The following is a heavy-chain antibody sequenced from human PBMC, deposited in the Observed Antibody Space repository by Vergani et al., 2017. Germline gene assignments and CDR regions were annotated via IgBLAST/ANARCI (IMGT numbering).Heavy chain of an antibody. J-gene: IGHJ4*02. D-gene: IGHD2-15*01. CDR1: GGSISSSSYY. CDR2: IYYSGST. Sequence: QLQLQESGPGLVKPSETLSLTCTVSGGSISSSSYYWGWIRQPPGKGLEWIGSIYYSGSTYYNPSLKSRVTISVDTSKNQFSLKLSSVTAADTAVYYCARVASGGRRGVAATTDYWGQGTLVTVSS. CDR3: ARVASGGRRGVAATTDY. V-gene: IGHV4-39*07.